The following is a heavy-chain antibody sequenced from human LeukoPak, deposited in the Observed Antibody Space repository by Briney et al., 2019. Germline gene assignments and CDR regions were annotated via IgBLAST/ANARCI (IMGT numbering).Heavy chain of an antibody. CDR1: GYTFTGYY. V-gene: IGHV1-2*02. CDR3: ARAEAIDY. CDR2: INPNSGGT. Sequence: ASVKVSCKASGYTFTGYYMHWVRQAPGQGLEWMGWINPNSGGTKYAQKFQGRVTMTRDTSISTAYMELSSLRSDDMAVYYCARAEAIDYWGQGTLVTVSS. J-gene: IGHJ4*02.